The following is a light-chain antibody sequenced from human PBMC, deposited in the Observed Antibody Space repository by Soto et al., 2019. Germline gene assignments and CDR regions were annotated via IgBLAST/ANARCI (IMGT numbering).Light chain of an antibody. V-gene: IGKV1-5*03. Sequence: DIQMTQSPSTLSASVGDRVTITCRASQRVNDWMAWYQQKPGKAPKLQIYKGSILENGVPSRFSGGGAGTEFTLTISSLQPDDFATYYCHQYTVSWAFGPGTKL. J-gene: IGKJ1*01. CDR1: QRVNDW. CDR2: KGS. CDR3: HQYTVSWA.